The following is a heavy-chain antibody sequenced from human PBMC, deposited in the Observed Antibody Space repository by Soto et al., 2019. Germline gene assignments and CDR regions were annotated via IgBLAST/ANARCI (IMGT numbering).Heavy chain of an antibody. V-gene: IGHV3-33*01. CDR2: IWYDGSHE. CDR1: GFTFNNYG. D-gene: IGHD3-22*01. J-gene: IGHJ2*01. CDR3: ARDRYSYDSRAYQGVDWYFDL. Sequence: GGSLRLSCAASGFTFNNYGMHWVRQAPGKGLEWVAVIWYDGSHESYADSVKGRFTISRDNSKNTLYLQMNSLRAEDTAVYYYARDRYSYDSRAYQGVDWYFDLWGRGTLVTVS.